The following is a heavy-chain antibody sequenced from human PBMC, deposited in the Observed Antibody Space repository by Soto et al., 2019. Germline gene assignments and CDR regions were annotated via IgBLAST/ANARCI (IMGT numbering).Heavy chain of an antibody. CDR1: GGSISSINYY. D-gene: IGHD2-2*02. Sequence: QLQVQESGPGLVKPSETLSLTCTVSGGSISSINYYWGWIRQPPGKGLEWIGTIYYSGDTYYNPSLKSRVSISGDTSKRQFSLKVNSVTAADTAVYYCARHIGYTDSSRFDDWGQGTLVTVSS. J-gene: IGHJ4*02. CDR3: ARHIGYTDSSRFDD. V-gene: IGHV4-39*01. CDR2: IYYSGDT.